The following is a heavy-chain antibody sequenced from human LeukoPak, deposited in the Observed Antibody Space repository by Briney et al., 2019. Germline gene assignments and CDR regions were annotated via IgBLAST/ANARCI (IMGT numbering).Heavy chain of an antibody. V-gene: IGHV1-69*04. J-gene: IGHJ4*02. CDR3: AREWDDSSGYYHY. CDR1: GGTFSSYA. Sequence: ASVKVSCKASGGTFSSYAISWVRQAPGQGLEWMGRIIPILGIANYAQKFQGRVTITADKSTSTAYMELSSLRFEDTAVYYCAREWDDSSGYYHYWGQGTLVTVSS. D-gene: IGHD3-22*01. CDR2: IIPILGIA.